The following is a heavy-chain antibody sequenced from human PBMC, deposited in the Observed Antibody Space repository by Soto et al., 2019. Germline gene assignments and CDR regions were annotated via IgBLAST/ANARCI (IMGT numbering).Heavy chain of an antibody. CDR3: ASEVSSTKGMDV. J-gene: IGHJ6*02. CDR1: SDSVSSSSYY. V-gene: IGHV4-39*01. D-gene: IGHD2-2*01. Sequence: PSETLSLTCTVSSDSVSSSSYYWGWIRQPPGRGLEWIASVYYTGNSFYNPSLKSRVALSVDISKNQFSLRLRSLTASDTAVYYCASEVSSTKGMDVWGQGTTVTVSS. CDR2: VYYTGNS.